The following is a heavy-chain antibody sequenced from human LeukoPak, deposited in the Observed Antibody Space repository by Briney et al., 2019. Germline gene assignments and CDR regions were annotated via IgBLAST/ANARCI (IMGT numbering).Heavy chain of an antibody. V-gene: IGHV3-21*01. CDR2: ISSSSSYI. J-gene: IGHJ6*02. CDR3: ARDYTITMIRGPGMDV. Sequence: GGSLRLSCAASGFTFSSYSMNWVRQAPGKGLEWVSSISSSSSYIYYADSVKGRFTISRDNAKNSLYLQMNSLRAEDTAVYYCARDYTITMIRGPGMDVWGQGTTVTVSS. D-gene: IGHD3-10*01. CDR1: GFTFSSYS.